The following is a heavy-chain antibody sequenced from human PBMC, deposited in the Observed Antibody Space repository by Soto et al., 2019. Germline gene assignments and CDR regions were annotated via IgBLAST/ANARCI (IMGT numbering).Heavy chain of an antibody. V-gene: IGHV4-31*03. CDR1: GGSISNSGYY. CDR2: IYYSGST. J-gene: IGHJ1*01. Sequence: QVQLQESGPGLVKPSQTLSLTCTVSGGSISNSGYYWSWMRQHPGKGLERIGNIYYSGSTLHNPSLKSRATISVDTSKNQFSLELSYVTAADTAVYYCARGPRGDTDDWGQGTLVTVSS. D-gene: IGHD5-18*01. CDR3: ARGPRGDTDD.